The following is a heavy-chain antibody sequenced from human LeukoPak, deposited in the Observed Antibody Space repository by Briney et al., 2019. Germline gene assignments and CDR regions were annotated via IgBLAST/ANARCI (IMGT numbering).Heavy chain of an antibody. Sequence: PGGSLRLSCAASGFTFSMYNMNWVRQAPGKGLEWVSYISSSGSTIYYADSVKGRFTISRDNAKNSLYLQMNSLRAEDTAVYYCASSRGSWPDYFDYWGQGTLVTVSS. D-gene: IGHD6-13*01. CDR2: ISSSGSTI. CDR3: ASSRGSWPDYFDY. J-gene: IGHJ4*02. CDR1: GFTFSMYN. V-gene: IGHV3-48*03.